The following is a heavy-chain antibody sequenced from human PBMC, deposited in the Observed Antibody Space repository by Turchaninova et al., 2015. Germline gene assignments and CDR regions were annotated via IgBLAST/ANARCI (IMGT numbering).Heavy chain of an antibody. CDR2: IYPRGST. CDR3: ARHVQWELL. V-gene: IGHV4-38-2*01. CDR1: GYSNSSNYY. Sequence: QVPLQESGPGLVRPSENLSLTCAVSGYSNSSNYYWGWIRQPPGKGLEWIGSIYPRGSTYYNPSLKSRLTISLDTSKNQFSLKLTSVTAADTAVYYCARHVQWELLWGKGTTVTVSS. J-gene: IGHJ6*04. D-gene: IGHD1-26*01.